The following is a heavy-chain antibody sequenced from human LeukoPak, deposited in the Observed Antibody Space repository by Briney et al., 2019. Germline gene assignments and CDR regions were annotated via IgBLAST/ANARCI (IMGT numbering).Heavy chain of an antibody. CDR2: ISSSSSYI. Sequence: GGSLRLSCAASGFTFSSYSMNWVRQAAGKGLEWVSSISSSSSYIYYADSVKGRFTISRDNAKNSLYLQMNSLRAEDTAVYYCARDNLVVGALDWGQGTLVTVSS. CDR3: ARDNLVVGALD. CDR1: GFTFSSYS. V-gene: IGHV3-21*01. J-gene: IGHJ4*02. D-gene: IGHD1-26*01.